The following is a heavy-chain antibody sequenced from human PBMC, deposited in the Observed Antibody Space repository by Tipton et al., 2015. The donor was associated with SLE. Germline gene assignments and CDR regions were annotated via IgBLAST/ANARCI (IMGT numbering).Heavy chain of an antibody. CDR1: GDSISSNNYY. J-gene: IGHJ3*02. V-gene: IGHV4-39*02. Sequence: TLSLTCTVSGDSISSNNYYWGWIRQPPGKGLEWIGSIYYSGSTYYNPSLKSRVTISVDTSKNQFSLKLSSVTAADTAVYYCARDYRSNDAFDIWGQGTMVTVSS. D-gene: IGHD1-26*01. CDR3: ARDYRSNDAFDI. CDR2: IYYSGST.